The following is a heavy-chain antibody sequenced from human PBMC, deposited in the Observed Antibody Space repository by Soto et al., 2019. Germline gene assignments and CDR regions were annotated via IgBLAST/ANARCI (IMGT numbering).Heavy chain of an antibody. J-gene: IGHJ5*02. Sequence: SETLSLTCTVSGGSISSSSYYWGWIRQPPGKGLEWFGSIYYSGSTYYNPSLKSRVTISVDTSKNQFSLKLSSVTAADTAVYYCATRYGILTGYYLNNWFDPWGQGTLVTVSS. D-gene: IGHD3-9*01. CDR2: IYYSGST. V-gene: IGHV4-39*01. CDR1: GGSISSSSYY. CDR3: ATRYGILTGYYLNNWFDP.